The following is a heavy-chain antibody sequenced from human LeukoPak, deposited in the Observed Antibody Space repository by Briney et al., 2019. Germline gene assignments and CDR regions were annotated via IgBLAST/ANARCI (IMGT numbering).Heavy chain of an antibody. CDR3: AREKLEYQLLSGASDI. V-gene: IGHV4-30-2*01. Sequence: PSQTLSLTCAVSGGSISSGGYSWSWIRQPPGKGLEWIGYIYHSGSTYYNPSLKSRVTISVDRSKNQFSLKLSSVTAADTAVYYCAREKLEYQLLSGASDIWGQGTMVTVSS. J-gene: IGHJ3*02. D-gene: IGHD2-2*01. CDR2: IYHSGST. CDR1: GGSISSGGYS.